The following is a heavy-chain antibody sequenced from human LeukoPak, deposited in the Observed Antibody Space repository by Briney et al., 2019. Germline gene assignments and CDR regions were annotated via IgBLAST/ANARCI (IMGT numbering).Heavy chain of an antibody. CDR2: IYTSGST. D-gene: IGHD3-22*01. CDR1: GFSVSANY. V-gene: IGHV3-53*01. Sequence: PGGSLRPSCAASGFSVSANYMTWGRQAPGKGLEWVSLIYTSGSTFYADSVRGRFTISRDNSKNTLYLDMNSLTAGDPAIYYCVKAHDSDSSFAYWGQGTLVTVSS. CDR3: VKAHDSDSSFAY. J-gene: IGHJ4*02.